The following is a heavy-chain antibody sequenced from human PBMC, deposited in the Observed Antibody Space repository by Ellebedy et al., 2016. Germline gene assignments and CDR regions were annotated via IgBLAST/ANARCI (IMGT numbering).Heavy chain of an antibody. Sequence: GGSLRLSCAASGFTFSSYWMHWVRQAPGKGLVWVSRISSDGSSTSYADSVKGRFTISRDNAKNTLFVQMNSLRAEDTAVYYCAKGGGTVVDNWGQGTLVTVSS. V-gene: IGHV3-74*01. J-gene: IGHJ4*02. CDR2: ISSDGSST. CDR1: GFTFSSYW. D-gene: IGHD4/OR15-4a*01. CDR3: AKGGGTVVDN.